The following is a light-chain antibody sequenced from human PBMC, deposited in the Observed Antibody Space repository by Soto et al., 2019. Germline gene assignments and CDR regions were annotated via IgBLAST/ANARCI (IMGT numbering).Light chain of an antibody. CDR1: SSNIGSNY. V-gene: IGLV1-47*01. CDR2: RNN. J-gene: IGLJ1*01. CDR3: AAWDDSLSGLYV. Sequence: QSVLTQPPSASGTPGQRVTISCSGSSSNIGSNYVYWYQQLPGTAPKLLIYRNNQRPSGVPDRLSGSKSGTSASLAISGLRSEDEADYYCAAWDDSLSGLYVFGTGTKVTGL.